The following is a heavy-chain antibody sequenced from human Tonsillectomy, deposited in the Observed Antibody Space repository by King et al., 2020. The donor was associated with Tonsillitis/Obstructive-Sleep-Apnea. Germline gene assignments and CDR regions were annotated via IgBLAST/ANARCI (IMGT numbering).Heavy chain of an antibody. D-gene: IGHD2-15*01. J-gene: IGHJ6*03. Sequence: VQLVQSGAEARKPGESLRISCKGSGNRSTSYWISWVRQMPGKGLEWMGRIDPSDSYTNYSPSSQGHVTISADRSISTAYLQWSSLKDSDTAMYYCATEVGYCSGGSCHYYYMDVWGKGTTVTVSS. CDR3: ATEVGYCSGGSCHYYYMDV. CDR2: IDPSDSYT. CDR1: GNRSTSYW. V-gene: IGHV5-10-1*01.